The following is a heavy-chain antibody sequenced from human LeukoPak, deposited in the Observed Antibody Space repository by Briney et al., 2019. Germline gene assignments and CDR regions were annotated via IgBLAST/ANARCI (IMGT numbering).Heavy chain of an antibody. V-gene: IGHV1-24*01. J-gene: IGHJ6*03. CDR1: GYTLTELS. CDR2: FDPEDGET. CDR3: ATGRGYSYGYVDYYYMDV. D-gene: IGHD5-18*01. Sequence: APVKVSCKASGYTLTELSMHWVRQAPGKGLEWMGGFDPEDGETIYAQKFQGRVTMTEDTSTDTAYMELSSLRSEDTAVYYCATGRGYSYGYVDYYYMDVWGKGTTVTVSS.